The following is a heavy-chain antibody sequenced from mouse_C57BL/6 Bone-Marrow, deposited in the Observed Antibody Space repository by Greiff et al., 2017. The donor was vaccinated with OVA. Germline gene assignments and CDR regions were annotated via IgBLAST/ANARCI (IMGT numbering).Heavy chain of an antibody. CDR2: IYPSDSET. J-gene: IGHJ1*03. V-gene: IGHV1-61*01. D-gene: IGHD2-1*01. CDR1: GYTFTSYW. Sequence: QVQLQQPGAELVRPGSSVKLSCKASGYTFTSYWMDWVKQRPGQGLEWIGNIYPSDSETHYNQKFKDKATLTVDKSSSTAYMQLSSLTSEDSAVYYCARSYYYGNFHWYFDVWGTGTTVTVSS. CDR3: ARSYYYGNFHWYFDV.